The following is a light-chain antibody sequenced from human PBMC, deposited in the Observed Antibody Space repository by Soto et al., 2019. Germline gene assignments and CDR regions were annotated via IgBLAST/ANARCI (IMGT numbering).Light chain of an antibody. CDR3: QQYDSWPPIT. CDR2: GAS. V-gene: IGKV3-15*01. CDR1: QNVNSN. Sequence: EIVMTQSPATLSVSPGERATLSCRASQNVNSNLAWYQQNPGQPPRLLMFGASTRATGIPARFSGSGSGTDFTLTISSLQSEDFAVYYCQQYDSWPPITFGQGTRLEIK. J-gene: IGKJ5*01.